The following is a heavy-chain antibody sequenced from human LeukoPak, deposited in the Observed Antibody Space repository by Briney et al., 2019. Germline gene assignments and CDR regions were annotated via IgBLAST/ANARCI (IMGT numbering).Heavy chain of an antibody. J-gene: IGHJ4*02. V-gene: IGHV3-64*01. D-gene: IGHD4-17*01. CDR3: ARSDDFGDYLPVY. CDR1: GFTFSSHA. CDR2: ISSTGDST. Sequence: GGSLRLSCAASGFTFSSHAMHWVRQAPGKGLEYVSTISSTGDSTYFANSVKGRVTVSRDNSKHTLYLQMGSLRAEDMAIYYCARSDDFGDYLPVYWGQGTLVTVSA.